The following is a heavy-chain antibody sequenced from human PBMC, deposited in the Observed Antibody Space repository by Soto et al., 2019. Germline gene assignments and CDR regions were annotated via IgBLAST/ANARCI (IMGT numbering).Heavy chain of an antibody. CDR2: MNPNSGNT. CDR3: AREGGYSYGFDY. Sequence: QVQLVQSGAEVKKPGAAVKVSCKASGYTFTSYDINWVRQATGQGLEWMGWMNPNSGNTGYAQKYQGRVTMTSNTSISTAYMELSSLISEDTALYYCAREGGYSYGFDYWGQGTLVTVSS. CDR1: GYTFTSYD. D-gene: IGHD5-18*01. J-gene: IGHJ4*02. V-gene: IGHV1-8*01.